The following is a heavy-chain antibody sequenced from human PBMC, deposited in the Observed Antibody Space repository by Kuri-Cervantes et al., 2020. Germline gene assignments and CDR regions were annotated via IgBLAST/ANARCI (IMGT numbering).Heavy chain of an antibody. V-gene: IGHV1-18*01. CDR1: GYTFTSYG. Sequence: ASVKVSCKASGYTFTSYGINWVRQAPGQGLEWMGWISAYNGNTNYAQKLQGRVTITADESTSTAYMELSSLRSEDTAVYYCAAESVYSGSRAAVDWGQGTLVTVSS. CDR3: AAESVYSGSRAAVD. CDR2: ISAYNGNT. D-gene: IGHD1-26*01. J-gene: IGHJ4*02.